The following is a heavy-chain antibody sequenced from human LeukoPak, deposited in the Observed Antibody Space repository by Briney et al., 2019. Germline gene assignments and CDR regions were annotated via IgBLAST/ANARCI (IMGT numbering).Heavy chain of an antibody. Sequence: GESLRLSCAASGFTFSSYGMHWVRQAPGKGLESVAFIRYDGSNKYYADSVKGRFTISRDNSKNTLYLQMNSLRAEDTAVYYCAKDLPSYDFWSGSMYWGQGTLVTVSS. V-gene: IGHV3-30*02. CDR1: GFTFSSYG. CDR2: IRYDGSNK. CDR3: AKDLPSYDFWSGSMY. D-gene: IGHD3-3*01. J-gene: IGHJ4*02.